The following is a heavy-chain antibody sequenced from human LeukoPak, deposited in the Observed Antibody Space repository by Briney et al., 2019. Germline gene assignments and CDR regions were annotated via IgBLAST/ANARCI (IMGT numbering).Heavy chain of an antibody. D-gene: IGHD3-10*01. Sequence: ASVRVSCKASGGTFSSYAISWVRQAPGQGLEWMGGIIPIFGTANYAQKFQGRVTVTADESTSTAYMELSSLRSEDTAVYYCARAFYGSGSYYKDYWGQGTLVTVSS. V-gene: IGHV1-69*13. CDR3: ARAFYGSGSYYKDY. J-gene: IGHJ4*02. CDR2: IIPIFGTA. CDR1: GGTFSSYA.